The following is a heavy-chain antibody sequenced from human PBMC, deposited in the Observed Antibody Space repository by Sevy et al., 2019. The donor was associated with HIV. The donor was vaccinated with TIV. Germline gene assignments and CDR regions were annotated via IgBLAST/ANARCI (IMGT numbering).Heavy chain of an antibody. CDR1: GFTFSSYD. Sequence: GGSLRLSCAASGFTFSSYDMHWVRQATGKGLEWVSAIGTAGDTYYPGSVKGRFTISRENAKNSLYLQMNSLRAADTAVYYCARGYCSSTSCPDYYYYGMDVWGQGTTVTVSS. J-gene: IGHJ6*02. CDR3: ARGYCSSTSCPDYYYYGMDV. CDR2: IGTAGDT. D-gene: IGHD2-2*01. V-gene: IGHV3-13*01.